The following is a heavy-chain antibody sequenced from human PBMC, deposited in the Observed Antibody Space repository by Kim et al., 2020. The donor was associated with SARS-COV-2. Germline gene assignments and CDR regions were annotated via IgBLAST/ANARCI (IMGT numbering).Heavy chain of an antibody. CDR1: GFTFSSYA. J-gene: IGHJ2*01. D-gene: IGHD6-13*01. Sequence: GGSLRLSCAASGFTFSSYAMSWVRQAPGKGLEWVSAISGSGGSTYYADSVKGRFTISRDNSKNTLYLQMNSLRAEDTAVYYCAKAPGIQYSSSWRAPPPYWYFDLWGRGTLVTVSS. CDR2: ISGSGGST. CDR3: AKAPGIQYSSSWRAPPPYWYFDL. V-gene: IGHV3-23*01.